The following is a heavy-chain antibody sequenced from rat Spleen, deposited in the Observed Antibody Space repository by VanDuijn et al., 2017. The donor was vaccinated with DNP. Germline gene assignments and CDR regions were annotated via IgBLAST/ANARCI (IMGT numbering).Heavy chain of an antibody. D-gene: IGHD4-3*01. CDR2: IGSAAYAP. CDR3: VRWNSGHFDY. Sequence: EVQLVESGGGLVRPGRSMKLSCAASGFTFNNYYMAWVRQAPTKGLEWVAYIGSAAYAPYYGDSVKGRFTISRDNAKSTLYLQMNSLRSEDMATYYCVRWNSGHFDYWGQGVMVTVSS. V-gene: IGHV5-22*01. J-gene: IGHJ2*01. CDR1: GFTFNNYY.